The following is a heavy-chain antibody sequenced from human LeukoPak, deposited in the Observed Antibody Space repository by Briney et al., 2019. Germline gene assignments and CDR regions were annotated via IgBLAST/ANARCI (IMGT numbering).Heavy chain of an antibody. V-gene: IGHV3-64*01. J-gene: IGHJ4*02. Sequence: PGGSLRLSCAASGFTFSNYAMHWVRQAPGKGLEYVSAISSNGGSTYYANSVKGRFTISRDNSKNTLYLKMGSLRAEDMAVYYCARKMSGFWSGYPDYWGQGTLVTVSS. CDR2: ISSNGGST. D-gene: IGHD3-3*01. CDR1: GFTFSNYA. CDR3: ARKMSGFWSGYPDY.